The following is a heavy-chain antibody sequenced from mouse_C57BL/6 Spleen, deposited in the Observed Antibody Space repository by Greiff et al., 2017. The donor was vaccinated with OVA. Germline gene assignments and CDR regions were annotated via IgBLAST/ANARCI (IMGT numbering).Heavy chain of an antibody. V-gene: IGHV1-85*01. D-gene: IGHD1-1*01. CDR3: ARSPYDYGSSYWYYGV. CDR1: GYTFTSYD. CDR2: IYPRDGST. J-gene: IGHJ1*03. Sequence: QVQLQQSGPELVKPGASVKLSCKASGYTFTSYDINWVKQRPGQGLEWIGWIYPRDGSTKYNEKFKGKATLTVDTSSSTAYMELHSLTSEDSAVYFCARSPYDYGSSYWYYGVWGTRTTVTVAS.